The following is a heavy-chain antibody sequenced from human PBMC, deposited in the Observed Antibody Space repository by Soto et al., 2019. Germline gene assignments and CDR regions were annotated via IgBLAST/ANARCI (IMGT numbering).Heavy chain of an antibody. V-gene: IGHV5-10-1*01. J-gene: IGHJ6*02. CDR2: IDPSDSYT. CDR3: ARLRFLEWLSSYYGMDV. CDR1: GYSFSSYC. D-gene: IGHD3-3*01. Sequence: GESLKISCKGSGYSFSSYCISWVRQMPGKGLEWMGRIDPSDSYTNYSPSFQGHVTISADKSISTAYLQWSSLKASDTAMYYCARLRFLEWLSSYYGMDVWGQATTVTVSS.